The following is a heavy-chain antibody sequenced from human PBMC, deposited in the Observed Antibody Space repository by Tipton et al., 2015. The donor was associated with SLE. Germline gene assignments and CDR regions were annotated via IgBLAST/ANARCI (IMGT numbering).Heavy chain of an antibody. CDR1: GGSISSYY. CDR2: LYYTGIT. D-gene: IGHD2-15*01. CDR3: AREGHCSGGSCYSLYFQH. J-gene: IGHJ1*01. V-gene: IGHV4-59*01. Sequence: GLVKPSENLSLTCTVSGGSISSYYWSWIRQPPDKGLEWIGYLYYTGITNYNPSLKSRVTISVDTSKNQFSLKLSSVTAADTAVYYCAREGHCSGGSCYSLYFQHWGQGSLVTVSS.